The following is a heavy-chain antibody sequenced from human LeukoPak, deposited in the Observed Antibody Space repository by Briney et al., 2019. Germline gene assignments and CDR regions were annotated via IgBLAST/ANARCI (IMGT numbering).Heavy chain of an antibody. CDR2: IYSGGST. V-gene: IGHV3-53*01. D-gene: IGHD6-13*01. CDR1: GLTGSHNY. Sequence: GGSLRLSCAASGLTGSHNYVSWVRQAPGKGLEWVSVIYSGGSTYYADSEKGRFTISRDNSKNTLYLQMNSLRAEDTAVYYCARSNGSWKYYFDYWGQGTLVTVSS. J-gene: IGHJ4*02. CDR3: ARSNGSWKYYFDY.